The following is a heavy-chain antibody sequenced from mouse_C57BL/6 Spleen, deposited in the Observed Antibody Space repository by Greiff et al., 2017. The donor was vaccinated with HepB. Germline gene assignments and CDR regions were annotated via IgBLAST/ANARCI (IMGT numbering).Heavy chain of an antibody. CDR3: TTDITTVVATEGYFDV. J-gene: IGHJ1*03. Sequence: VQLKQSGAELVRPGASVKLSCTASGFNIKDYYMHWVKQRPEQGLEWIGRIDPEDGDTEYAPKFQGKATMTADTSSNTAYLQLSSLTSEDTAVYYCTTDITTVVATEGYFDVWGTGTTVTVSS. CDR1: GFNIKDYY. D-gene: IGHD1-1*01. CDR2: IDPEDGDT. V-gene: IGHV14-1*01.